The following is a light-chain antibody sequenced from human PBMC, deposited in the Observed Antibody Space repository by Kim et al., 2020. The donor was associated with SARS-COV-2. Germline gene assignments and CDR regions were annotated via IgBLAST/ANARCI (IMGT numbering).Light chain of an antibody. V-gene: IGKV3-11*01. J-gene: IGKJ5*01. Sequence: EIVLTQSPATLSLSPGERATLSCRASQSISSYLAWYQQKPGQAPRLLIYDASNRVTGIPARFSGSGSGTDFTLTISSLEPEDFAVYYCQQRSNWITFGQGTRLESK. CDR1: QSISSY. CDR3: QQRSNWIT. CDR2: DAS.